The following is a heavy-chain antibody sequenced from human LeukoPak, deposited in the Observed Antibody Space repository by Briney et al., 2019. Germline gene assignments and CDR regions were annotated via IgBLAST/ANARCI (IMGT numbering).Heavy chain of an antibody. CDR1: GFAFDEHG. Sequence: GGSLRLSCTASGFAFDEHGMSWVRQVPGNGLEWVSGINWSGGSTGYADPLRGRFTISRDSAKNSLYLQMDSLRAEDTALYCCARAPITSPFYFDYWGQGTLVTVSS. CDR3: ARAPITSPFYFDY. J-gene: IGHJ4*02. CDR2: INWSGGST. V-gene: IGHV3-20*04. D-gene: IGHD2-2*01.